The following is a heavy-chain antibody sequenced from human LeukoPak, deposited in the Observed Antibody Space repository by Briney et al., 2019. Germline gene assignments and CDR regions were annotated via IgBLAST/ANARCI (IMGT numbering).Heavy chain of an antibody. Sequence: SQTLSLTCTVSGGSISSGGYYWSWIRQHPGKGLEWIGYIYYSGSTYYNPSLKRRVTISVDTSKNQFSLKLSSVTAADTAVYYCARERVVGATNFDYWGQGTLVTVSS. J-gene: IGHJ4*02. CDR1: GGSISSGGYY. CDR3: ARERVVGATNFDY. D-gene: IGHD1-26*01. CDR2: IYYSGST. V-gene: IGHV4-31*03.